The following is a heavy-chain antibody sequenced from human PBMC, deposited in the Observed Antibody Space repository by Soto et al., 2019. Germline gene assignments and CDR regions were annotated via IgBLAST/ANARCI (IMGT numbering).Heavy chain of an antibody. CDR2: VSDSGSST. CDR3: AKGNYYESSGKNAFDM. Sequence: EVQLLESGGGLIQPGGSLRLSCAASGFTFSHFAMSWVRQAPGKGLEWVSSVSDSGSSTYLGDSVKGRFTISRDNSNKTMVLQMNSLRAEDTAVYYCAKGNYYESSGKNAFDMWGQGTKVTVSS. V-gene: IGHV3-23*01. CDR1: GFTFSHFA. D-gene: IGHD3-22*01. J-gene: IGHJ3*02.